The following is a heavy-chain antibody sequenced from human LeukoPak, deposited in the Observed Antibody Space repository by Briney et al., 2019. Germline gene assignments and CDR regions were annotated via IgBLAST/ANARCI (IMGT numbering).Heavy chain of an antibody. CDR2: INPNSGGT. V-gene: IGHV1-2*02. Sequence: GASVKVSCKASGYTFTSYGISWVRQAPGQGLEWMGWINPNSGGTNYAQKFQGRVTMTRDTSISTAYMELSRLRSDDTAVYYCAREEPRENWYYYDSSGYPFDYWGQGTLVTVSS. D-gene: IGHD3-22*01. CDR1: GYTFTSYG. CDR3: AREEPRENWYYYDSSGYPFDY. J-gene: IGHJ4*02.